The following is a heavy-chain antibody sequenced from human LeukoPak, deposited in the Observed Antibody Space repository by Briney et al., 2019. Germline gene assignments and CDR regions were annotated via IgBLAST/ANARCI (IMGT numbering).Heavy chain of an antibody. Sequence: SQTLSLTCTVSGGSIRSGTDYWSWIRQPAGKGLEWIGRIYMSGSTDYNPSFKSRVTMSVDTSKNQVSLKLRSVTAADTAVYYCARVVWGGDFHYSLDVWGKGTTVIVSS. J-gene: IGHJ6*03. CDR1: GGSIRSGTDY. CDR3: ARVVWGGDFHYSLDV. V-gene: IGHV4-61*02. CDR2: IYMSGST. D-gene: IGHD7-27*01.